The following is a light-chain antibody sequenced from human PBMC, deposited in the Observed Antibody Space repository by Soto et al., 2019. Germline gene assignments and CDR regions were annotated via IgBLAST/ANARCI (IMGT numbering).Light chain of an antibody. Sequence: DIQMTQAPSSLPASVGDRVTITCRASQSISCYLNWYQQKPGRAPNLLIYTAFSLQSGVPSRFSGSASGTDFNLTISSLQPEDFATYYCLQTYSTPGTFGQGTKVDIK. CDR2: TAF. V-gene: IGKV1-39*01. CDR3: LQTYSTPGT. CDR1: QSISCY. J-gene: IGKJ2*02.